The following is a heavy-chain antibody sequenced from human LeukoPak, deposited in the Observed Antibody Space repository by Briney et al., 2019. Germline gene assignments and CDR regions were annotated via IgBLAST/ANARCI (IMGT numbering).Heavy chain of an antibody. CDR2: MSYDGTHK. V-gene: IGHV3-30*18. CDR3: AKDFGYGDCFDY. CDR1: GFTFSNHG. Sequence: GGSLRLSCAASGFTFSNHGLHWVRQAPGKGLEWVAFMSYDGTHKYYADSARGRFTISRDNSKNTLFLQMNSLRTEDTAVYYCAKDFGYGDCFDYWGQGTVVTVSS. D-gene: IGHD4-17*01. J-gene: IGHJ4*02.